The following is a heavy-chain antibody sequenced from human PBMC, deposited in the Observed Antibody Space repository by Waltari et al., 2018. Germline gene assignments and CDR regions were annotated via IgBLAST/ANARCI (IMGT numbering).Heavy chain of an antibody. CDR2: IYYSGST. CDR3: ARHRRYCSSTSCLEGDY. CDR1: GGSISSSSYY. Sequence: QLQLQESGPGLVKPSETLSLTCTVSGGSISSSSYYWGWIRQPPGKGLEWIGGIYYSGSTYYNPSLKSRVTISVDTSKNQFSLKLSSVTAADTAVYYCARHRRYCSSTSCLEGDYWGQGTLVTVSS. V-gene: IGHV4-39*01. J-gene: IGHJ4*02. D-gene: IGHD2-2*01.